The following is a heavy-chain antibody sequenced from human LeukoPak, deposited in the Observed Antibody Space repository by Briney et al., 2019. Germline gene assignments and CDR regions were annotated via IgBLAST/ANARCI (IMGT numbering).Heavy chain of an antibody. D-gene: IGHD2-2*01. Sequence: ASVKVSCKASGYTFTGYYMHWVRQAPGQGLEWMGGIIPIFGTANYAQKFQGRVTITADESTSTAYMELSSLRSEDTAVYYCARGSLGYCSSTSCYYYYYYMDVWGKGTTVTVSS. V-gene: IGHV1-69*13. CDR2: IIPIFGTA. CDR1: GYTFTGYY. CDR3: ARGSLGYCSSTSCYYYYYYMDV. J-gene: IGHJ6*03.